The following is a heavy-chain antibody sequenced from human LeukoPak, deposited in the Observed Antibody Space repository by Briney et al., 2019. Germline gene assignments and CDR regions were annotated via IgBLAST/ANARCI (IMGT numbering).Heavy chain of an antibody. Sequence: GGSLRLSCAASGFTFSSYSMNWVRQAPGKGLEWVSYISSGSSTIYYADSVKGRFTISRDNSKNSLYLQMNSLRAEDTAVYYCARDSVFRQNPPLYSSYYMEVWGKGTTVTVSS. D-gene: IGHD3-10*01. V-gene: IGHV3-48*01. CDR3: ARDSVFRQNPPLYSSYYMEV. J-gene: IGHJ6*03. CDR1: GFTFSSYS. CDR2: ISSGSSTI.